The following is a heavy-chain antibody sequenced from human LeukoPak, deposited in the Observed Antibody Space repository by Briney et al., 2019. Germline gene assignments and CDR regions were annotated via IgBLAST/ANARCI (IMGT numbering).Heavy chain of an antibody. Sequence: GGSLRLSCAASGFTFSSYGMHWVRQAPGKGLEWVAVISYDGSNKYYADSVKGRFTISRDNSKNTLYLQMNSLRAEDTAVYYCASSTTITMVRGTDYWGQGTLVTVSS. J-gene: IGHJ4*02. CDR1: GFTFSSYG. CDR2: ISYDGSNK. D-gene: IGHD3-10*01. CDR3: ASSTTITMVRGTDY. V-gene: IGHV3-30*03.